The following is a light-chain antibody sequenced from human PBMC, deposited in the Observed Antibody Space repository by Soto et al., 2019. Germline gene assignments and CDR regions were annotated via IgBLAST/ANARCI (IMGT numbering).Light chain of an antibody. CDR3: QQRSNWPRIFT. J-gene: IGKJ3*01. CDR2: DAS. CDR1: QSVSSY. Sequence: EIVLTQSPATLSLSPGEKATISCRASQSVSSYLALYQQKPGQAPRLLIYDASNRATGIPARFSGSGSGTDFTLTISSLEPEDFAVYYCQQRSNWPRIFTFGPGTKVDIK. V-gene: IGKV3-11*01.